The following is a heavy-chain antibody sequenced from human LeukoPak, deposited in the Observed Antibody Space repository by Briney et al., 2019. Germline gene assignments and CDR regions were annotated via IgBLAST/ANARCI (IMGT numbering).Heavy chain of an antibody. CDR2: IYYSGST. CDR1: GGSISSSSYY. D-gene: IGHD2-2*02. CDR3: ARPIVVVPAAIGLFDY. V-gene: IGHV4-39*01. Sequence: PSETLSLTCTVSGGSISSSSYYWGWIRQPPGKGLEWIGSIYYSGSTYYNPSLKSRVTISVDTSKNQFSLKLSSVTAADTAVYYCARPIVVVPAAIGLFDYWGQGTQVTVSS. J-gene: IGHJ4*02.